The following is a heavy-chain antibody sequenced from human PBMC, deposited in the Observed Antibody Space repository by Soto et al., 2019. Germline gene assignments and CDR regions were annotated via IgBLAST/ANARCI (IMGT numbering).Heavy chain of an antibody. D-gene: IGHD3-16*01. CDR3: AKDRLAGGFDY. Sequence: GGSLRLSCAASGFTFSSYAMHWVRQAPGKGLEWVAVISDTAGTTYYTDSVKGRFTISRDNSRNTVYLQMNSLRADDTAVYYCAKDRLAGGFDYWGQGTLVTVSS. J-gene: IGHJ4*02. V-gene: IGHV3-23*01. CDR1: GFTFSSYA. CDR2: ISDTAGTT.